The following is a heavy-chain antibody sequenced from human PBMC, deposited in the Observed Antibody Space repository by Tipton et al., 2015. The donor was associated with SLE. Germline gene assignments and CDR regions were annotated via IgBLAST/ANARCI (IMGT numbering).Heavy chain of an antibody. J-gene: IGHJ4*02. CDR3: ASLRFYGDYDLGR. V-gene: IGHV4-34*11. D-gene: IGHD4-17*01. Sequence: LSLTCAVYGGSFSGYYGSWIRQPPGQGLEWIGHVFYNGETNYNPSLKGRVTISLDTSMKQFSLNLMSVTSADTAVYYCASLRFYGDYDLGRWGQGALVTVSS. CDR1: GGSFSGYY. CDR2: VFYNGET.